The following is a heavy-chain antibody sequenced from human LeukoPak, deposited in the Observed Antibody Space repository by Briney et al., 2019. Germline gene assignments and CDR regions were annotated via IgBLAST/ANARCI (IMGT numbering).Heavy chain of an antibody. CDR2: ISSSGSTV. CDR3: ARDTLEYSNSPDALDI. CDR1: GFTFSNYA. D-gene: IGHD4-23*01. Sequence: GGSLRLSCAASGFTFSNYAMNWVRQAPGKGLEWVSYISSSGSTVYYADSVKGRFTISRDNAKNSLYMQMESLRDEDTAIYYCARDTLEYSNSPDALDIWGQGTMVTVSS. V-gene: IGHV3-48*02. J-gene: IGHJ3*02.